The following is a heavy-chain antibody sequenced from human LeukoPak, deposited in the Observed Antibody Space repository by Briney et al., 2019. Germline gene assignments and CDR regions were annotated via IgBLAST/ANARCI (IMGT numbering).Heavy chain of an antibody. CDR1: GFTFSGYA. Sequence: GGSLRLSCTASGFTFSGYAMAWVRQAPGKGLEWVSGITGSGGTTYYADSVKGRFTISRANSKNTLYLQMNSLRAEDTAIYFCAKRDHYEDSGYAPLFDYWGQGALVSVSS. D-gene: IGHD3-22*01. CDR2: ITGSGGTT. CDR3: AKRDHYEDSGYAPLFDY. V-gene: IGHV3-23*01. J-gene: IGHJ4*02.